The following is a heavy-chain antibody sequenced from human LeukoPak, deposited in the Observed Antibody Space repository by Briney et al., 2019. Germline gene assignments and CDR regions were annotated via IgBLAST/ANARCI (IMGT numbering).Heavy chain of an antibody. CDR1: GFTFSSFS. J-gene: IGHJ4*02. D-gene: IGHD3-22*01. V-gene: IGHV3-48*02. CDR3: ARDYYDSSGYYYGGY. CDR2: ISSSNTTI. Sequence: GGSLRLSCAASGFTFSSFSMTWVRQAPGKGLEWVSYISSSNTTIYYADSVKGRFTISRDNAKNSLYLQMNSLRDEDTAVYYCARDYYDSSGYYYGGYWGQGTLVTVSS.